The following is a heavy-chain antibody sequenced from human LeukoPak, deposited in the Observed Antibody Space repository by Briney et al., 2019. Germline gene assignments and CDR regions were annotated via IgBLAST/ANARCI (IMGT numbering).Heavy chain of an antibody. V-gene: IGHV3-30-3*01. CDR3: ARGTYYYHNSDSPGAFDI. Sequence: PGGSLRLSCAASGFTFSTYAMHWVRQAPGKGLEWVALISYDGSNKYYADSVKGRFTISRDNSKNTLYLQMNSLRAEDTAVYYCARGTYYYHNSDSPGAFDIWGQGAMVTVS. CDR2: ISYDGSNK. J-gene: IGHJ3*02. CDR1: GFTFSTYA. D-gene: IGHD3-22*01.